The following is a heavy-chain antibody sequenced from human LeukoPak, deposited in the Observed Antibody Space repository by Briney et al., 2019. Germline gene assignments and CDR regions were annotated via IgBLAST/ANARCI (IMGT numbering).Heavy chain of an antibody. J-gene: IGHJ4*02. CDR3: ARTRIPYDFWSGYSGGYYFDY. CDR1: GFTFSSYA. V-gene: IGHV3-30*04. Sequence: QPGGSLRLSCAASGFTFSSYAMHWVRQAPGKGLEWVAVISYDGSNKYYADSVKGRFTISRDNSKNTLYLQMNSLRAEDTAVYYCARTRIPYDFWSGYSGGYYFDYWGQGTLVTVSS. CDR2: ISYDGSNK. D-gene: IGHD3-3*01.